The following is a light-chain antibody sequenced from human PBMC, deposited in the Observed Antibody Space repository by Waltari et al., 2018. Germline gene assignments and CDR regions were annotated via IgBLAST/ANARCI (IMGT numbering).Light chain of an antibody. J-gene: IGLJ2*01. CDR2: EVN. V-gene: IGLV2-14*02. CDR1: SSDVGSYAL. Sequence: QSALTQPASVSGSPGQSITISCTGTSSDVGSYALVSWYQQHPGKVPKLMIYEVNKRPSGVSSRFSGSKSVNTASLTISGLQADDEADYYCSSYTSSSTLVFGGGNKLTVL. CDR3: SSYTSSSTLV.